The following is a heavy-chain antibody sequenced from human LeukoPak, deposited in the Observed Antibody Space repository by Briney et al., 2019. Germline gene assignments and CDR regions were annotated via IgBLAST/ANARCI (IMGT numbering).Heavy chain of an antibody. CDR2: INPSGGST. Sequence: ASVKVSCKASGYTFTSYYMHWVRQAPGQGLEWMGIINPSGGSTSYAQKFQGRVTMTRDTSTSTAYMELSSLRSKDTAVYYCAREGAGSYLNYYYGMDVWGQGTTVTVSS. V-gene: IGHV1-46*01. CDR1: GYTFTSYY. CDR3: AREGAGSYLNYYYGMDV. D-gene: IGHD1-26*01. J-gene: IGHJ6*02.